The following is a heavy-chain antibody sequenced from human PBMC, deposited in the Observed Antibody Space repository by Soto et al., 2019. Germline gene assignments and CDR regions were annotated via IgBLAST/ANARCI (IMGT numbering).Heavy chain of an antibody. CDR1: RYTFSTYG. V-gene: IGHV1-18*01. CDR2: ISTYTVNT. CDR3: ARDIRYDNVWGSYRSDV. Sequence: ALVNVSCTANRYTFSTYGISWVRQAPGQGLEGMGWISTYTVNTKSAQHLEERASMTTDTSSSTAFMELRSLRSDATAVDYCARDIRYDNVWGSYRSDVWGHGTSVTVSS. D-gene: IGHD3-16*02. J-gene: IGHJ6*02.